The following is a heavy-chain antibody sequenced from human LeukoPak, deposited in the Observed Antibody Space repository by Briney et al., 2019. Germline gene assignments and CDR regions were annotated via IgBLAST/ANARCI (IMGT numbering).Heavy chain of an antibody. D-gene: IGHD3-10*01. J-gene: IGHJ4*02. Sequence: GGSLRLSCTTSGFTFSSYTMNWVRQAPGKGLEWVSAISGSGGSTYYADSVKGRFTISRDNSKNTLYLQMNSLRAEATAVYYCAKDLYYGSGSYYNVIPQFDYWGQGTLVTVSS. CDR1: GFTFSSYT. V-gene: IGHV3-23*01. CDR2: ISGSGGST. CDR3: AKDLYYGSGSYYNVIPQFDY.